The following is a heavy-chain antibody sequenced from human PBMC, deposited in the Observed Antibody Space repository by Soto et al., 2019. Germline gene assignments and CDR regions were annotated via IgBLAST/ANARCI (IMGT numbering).Heavy chain of an antibody. V-gene: IGHV3-23*01. J-gene: IGHJ4*02. CDR1: GFTFSNYA. Sequence: EVQLLESGGGVVQPGGSLRLSCAASGFTFSNYAMSWVRQAPGKGLEWVSGIGGGATSAYYADSVQGRFAISRDNSYNTPFVQLNSLRAEDTAVYYGAKSRDAGSSGDVYDFWGQGTLVSVSS. CDR2: IGGGATSA. D-gene: IGHD2-15*01. CDR3: AKSRDAGSSGDVYDF.